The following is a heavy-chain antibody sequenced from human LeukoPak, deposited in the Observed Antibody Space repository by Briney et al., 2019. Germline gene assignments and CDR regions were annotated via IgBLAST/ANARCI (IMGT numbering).Heavy chain of an antibody. Sequence: GGSLRLSCAASGFTFSSYAMSWVRQAPGKGLEWVSAIGGSGGSTYYADSVKGRFTISRDNSKNTLCLQMNSLRAEDTAVYYCAKDRVFYGDYFDYWGQGTLVTVSS. J-gene: IGHJ4*02. CDR2: IGGSGGST. CDR1: GFTFSSYA. D-gene: IGHD4-17*01. V-gene: IGHV3-23*01. CDR3: AKDRVFYGDYFDY.